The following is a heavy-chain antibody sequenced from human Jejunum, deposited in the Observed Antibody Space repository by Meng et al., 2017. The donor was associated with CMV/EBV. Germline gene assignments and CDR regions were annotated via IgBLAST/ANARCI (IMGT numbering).Heavy chain of an antibody. J-gene: IGHJ4*02. CDR1: GFSFSARGVG. CDR3: ARTAKARTSYYDPFDY. V-gene: IGHV2-5*02. D-gene: IGHD3-22*01. CDR2: IYLDDDR. Sequence: QITLKESGPTLVKPTQTLTLTCTFPGFSFSARGVGVGWIRQPPGKALELVALIYLDDDRGYSPSLKGKLSITKDSSRNQVVLTKTNMDPVDTATYFWARTAKARTSYYDPFDYWGQGTLVTVSS.